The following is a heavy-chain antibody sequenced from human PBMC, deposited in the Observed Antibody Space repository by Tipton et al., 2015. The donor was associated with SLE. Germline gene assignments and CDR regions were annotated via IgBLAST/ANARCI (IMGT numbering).Heavy chain of an antibody. V-gene: IGHV3-30*02. CDR1: GFTFGNYG. CDR3: MRDRSRWGDY. D-gene: IGHD3-16*01. J-gene: IGHJ4*02. Sequence: SLRLSCIGSGFTFGNYGMYWVRQAPGKGLEWVAFSRHDGGETYYADSVKGRFTVSRDNSKNPLYLQMNSLRVEDTAVYYCMRDRSRWGDYWGQGTLVTVPS. CDR2: SRHDGGET.